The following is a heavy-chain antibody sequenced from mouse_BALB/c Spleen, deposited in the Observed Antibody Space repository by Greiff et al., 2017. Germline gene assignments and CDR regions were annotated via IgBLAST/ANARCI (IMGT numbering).Heavy chain of an antibody. V-gene: IGHV5-17*02. J-gene: IGHJ1*01. CDR2: ISSGSSTI. CDR1: GFTFSSFG. D-gene: IGHD1-1*01. CDR3: ARGPLYGSSYGWYFDV. Sequence: EVQVVESGGGLVQPGGSRKLSCAASGFTFSSFGMHWVRQAPEKGLEWVAYISSGSSTIYYADTVKGRFTISRDNPKNTLFLQMTSLRSEDTAMYYCARGPLYGSSYGWYFDVWGAGTTVTVSS.